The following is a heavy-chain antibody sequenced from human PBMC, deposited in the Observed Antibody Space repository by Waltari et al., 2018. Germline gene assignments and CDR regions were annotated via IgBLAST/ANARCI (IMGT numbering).Heavy chain of an antibody. CDR3: ASSRFSIGCSS. J-gene: IGHJ5*02. CDR1: GFTFSKYW. Sequence: EAQLVQSWGGLVQPGGSLRLPFAASGFTFSKYWMHWVRQAQGKVLVWVSRMNSDVSDTSYADSVKGRFTISRDNAKNTLYLQMNSLRAEDTAVYYCASSRFSIGCSSWGQGTLATVSS. V-gene: IGHV3-74*01. CDR2: MNSDVSDT. D-gene: IGHD6-19*01.